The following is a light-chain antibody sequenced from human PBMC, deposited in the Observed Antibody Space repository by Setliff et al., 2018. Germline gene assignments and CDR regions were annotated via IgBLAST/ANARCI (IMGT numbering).Light chain of an antibody. J-gene: IGLJ1*01. CDR1: SSDVGRYNY. Sequence: QSVLTQPPSASGSPGQSVTISCTGTSSDVGRYNYVSWYQQHPVKAPKLLIYGVTKRPSWVPDRFSGSKSGNTASLTVSWLQAEDEADYYCSSVEGSYNVYVFGTGTKGTVL. CDR2: GVT. CDR3: SSVEGSYNVYV. V-gene: IGLV2-8*01.